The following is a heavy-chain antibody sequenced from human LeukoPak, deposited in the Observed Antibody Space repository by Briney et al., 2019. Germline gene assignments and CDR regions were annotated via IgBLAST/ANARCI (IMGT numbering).Heavy chain of an antibody. V-gene: IGHV3-74*01. CDR3: ARGLYLDYDSSGYYVGYYYGMDV. Sequence: GGSLRLSCAASGFTFSNYLMHWVRQAPGKGLVWVSRIKSDGTSVSYADSVKGRSTISRDNARSTLYLQMDSLGAEDTAVYYCARGLYLDYDSSGYYVGYYYGMDVWGQGTTVTVSS. CDR1: GFTFSNYL. D-gene: IGHD3-22*01. CDR2: IKSDGTSV. J-gene: IGHJ6*02.